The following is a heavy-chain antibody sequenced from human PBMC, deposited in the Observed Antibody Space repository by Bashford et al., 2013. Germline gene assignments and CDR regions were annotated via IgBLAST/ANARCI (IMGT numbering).Heavy chain of an antibody. CDR3: AKDGRSGEFLVY. CDR2: VSGSGDYT. Sequence: GGSLRLSCAASGFTFSSDAMSWVRQIPGKGLEWLAVVSGSGDYTYHRDSVKGRFTISRDNFKNTLHLHMNSLRVEDTAIYYCAKDGRSGEFLVYWGQGILVTVSS. V-gene: IGHV3-23*01. J-gene: IGHJ4*02. D-gene: IGHD3-16*01. CDR1: GFTFSSDA.